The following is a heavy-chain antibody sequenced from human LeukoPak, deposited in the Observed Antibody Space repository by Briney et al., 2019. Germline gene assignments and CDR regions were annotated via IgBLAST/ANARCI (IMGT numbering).Heavy chain of an antibody. CDR3: ARGSLQMAYYYDSSGYYFP. Sequence: PSETLSLTCAVYGGSFSGYYWSWIRQPPGKGLEWIGEINHSGSTNYNPSPKSRVTISVDTSKNQFSLKLSSVTAADTAVYYCARGSLQMAYYYDSSGYYFPWGQGTLVTVSS. CDR1: GGSFSGYY. D-gene: IGHD3-22*01. J-gene: IGHJ5*02. V-gene: IGHV4-34*01. CDR2: INHSGST.